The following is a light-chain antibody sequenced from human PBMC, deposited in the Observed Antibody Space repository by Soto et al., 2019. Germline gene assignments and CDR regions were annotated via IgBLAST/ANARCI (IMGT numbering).Light chain of an antibody. CDR3: QHYDIYSLMWT. CDR1: QSINW. CDR2: EAS. Sequence: DIQLAQSPSTLSASVGDRITITCRATQSINWLAWYQQKPGKAPKLLIFEASRLESGVPSRFSGSGSGTEITLTISSLQPDDFETYYCQHYDIYSLMWTFGQGTKVDIK. J-gene: IGKJ1*01. V-gene: IGKV1-5*03.